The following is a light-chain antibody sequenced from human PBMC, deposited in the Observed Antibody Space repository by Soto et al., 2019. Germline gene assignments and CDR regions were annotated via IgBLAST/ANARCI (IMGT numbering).Light chain of an antibody. J-gene: IGLJ3*02. Sequence: QSALTQPASVSGSPGQSITISCTGTSSDVGGYNYVSWYQQHPGKAPKLMIYEVSNRPSGVSNRFSGSKSGNTASLTISGLQAEDEAYYYCSSYTSSWVFGGGTKLTVL. V-gene: IGLV2-14*01. CDR2: EVS. CDR1: SSDVGGYNY. CDR3: SSYTSSWV.